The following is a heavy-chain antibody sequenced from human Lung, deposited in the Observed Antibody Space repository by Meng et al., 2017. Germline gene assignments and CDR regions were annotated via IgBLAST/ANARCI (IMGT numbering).Heavy chain of an antibody. Sequence: QVHLQQSCPGLVKPSPTRSLTCAISGDSVASNSAAWNWIRQSPSRGLEWLGRTYYRSKWSNGYAVSVRSRITIHPDTSKNQFSLQLNSVTPEDTAVYYCARSQQWLDSWGQGTLVTVSS. D-gene: IGHD6-19*01. CDR2: TYYRSKWSN. V-gene: IGHV6-1*01. CDR1: GDSVASNSAA. CDR3: ARSQQWLDS. J-gene: IGHJ4*02.